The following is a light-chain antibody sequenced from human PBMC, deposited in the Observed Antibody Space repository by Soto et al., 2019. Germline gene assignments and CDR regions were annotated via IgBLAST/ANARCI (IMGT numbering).Light chain of an antibody. CDR2: EVR. Sequence: QSALTQPASLSGSRGQSITISCTGTSSDIGAYDYVSWFQQHPGKAPKLMISEVRNRPSGVSSRFSGSKSANTASLTISGLQAEDEADYYCSSYTRRSTQVFGTGTKVTVL. CDR1: SSDIGAYDY. CDR3: SSYTRRSTQV. J-gene: IGLJ1*01. V-gene: IGLV2-14*03.